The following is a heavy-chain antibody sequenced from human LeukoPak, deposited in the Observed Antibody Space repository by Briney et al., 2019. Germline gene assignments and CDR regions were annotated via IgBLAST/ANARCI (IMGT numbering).Heavy chain of an antibody. Sequence: GASVKVSCKASGYTFTSYDINWVRQATGQGLEWMGWMNPNSGNTGYAQKFQGRVTMTRNTSISTAYMELSNLRSEDTAVYYCARGGGIVATILYYYYYYMDVWGKGTTVTVSS. V-gene: IGHV1-8*01. D-gene: IGHD5-12*01. J-gene: IGHJ6*03. CDR3: ARGGGIVATILYYYYYYMDV. CDR1: GYTFTSYD. CDR2: MNPNSGNT.